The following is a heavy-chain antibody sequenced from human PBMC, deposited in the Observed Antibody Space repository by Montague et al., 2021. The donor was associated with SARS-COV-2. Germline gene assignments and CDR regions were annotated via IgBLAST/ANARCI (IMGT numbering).Heavy chain of an antibody. V-gene: IGHV4-34*01. J-gene: IGHJ6*02. D-gene: IGHD6-13*01. CDR3: ERAPHSSSWHYYYYYGMDV. CDR2: INHSGST. CDR1: GGSFSGYY. Sequence: SETLSLTCAVYGGSFSGYYWSWIRQPPGQGLEWIGEINHSGSTNYNPSLTSRVPISVDTSKNQFSLTLSSVTAADTAVYYCERAPHSSSWHYYYYYGMDVWGQGTTVTVSS.